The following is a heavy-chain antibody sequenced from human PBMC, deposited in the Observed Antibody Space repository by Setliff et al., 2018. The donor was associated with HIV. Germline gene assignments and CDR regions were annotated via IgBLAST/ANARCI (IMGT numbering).Heavy chain of an antibody. CDR3: ARSRAAGFDY. J-gene: IGHJ4*02. Sequence: GGSLRLSCEASGFSFDDYCMNWVRQAPGKGLEWVSYISSSSSTIYYADSVKGRFTISRDNAKNSLYLQMNSLRAEDTAVYYCARSRAAGFDYWGQGTMVTVSS. D-gene: IGHD6-13*01. V-gene: IGHV3-48*01. CDR1: GFSFDDYC. CDR2: ISSSSSTI.